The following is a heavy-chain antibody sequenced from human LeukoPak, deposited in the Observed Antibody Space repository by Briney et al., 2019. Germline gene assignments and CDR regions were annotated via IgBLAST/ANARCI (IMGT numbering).Heavy chain of an antibody. J-gene: IGHJ4*02. CDR1: GFNFTRYA. Sequence: GRSLRLSCATSGFNFTRYAMSWVRQAPGKGLEWVAAISRRADSTYYADSVKGRLTISRDNAKSSLFLQMNSLRAEDTAVYYCAKASFYYDFWSGPFASWGQGSLVVVSS. V-gene: IGHV3-23*01. CDR2: ISRRADST. D-gene: IGHD3-3*01. CDR3: AKASFYYDFWSGPFAS.